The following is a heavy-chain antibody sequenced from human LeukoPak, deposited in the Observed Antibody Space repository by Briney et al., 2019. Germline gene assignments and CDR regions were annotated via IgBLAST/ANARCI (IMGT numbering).Heavy chain of an antibody. CDR3: ARAQVSIVGATTAYFDY. D-gene: IGHD1-26*01. Sequence: GGSLTLSCAASGFTVSSNYMSWVRQAPGKGLEWVSVIYSGGSTYYADSVKGRFTISRDNSKNTLYLQMNSLRAEDTAVYYCARAQVSIVGATTAYFDYWGQGTLVTVSS. CDR2: IYSGGST. J-gene: IGHJ4*02. V-gene: IGHV3-53*01. CDR1: GFTVSSNY.